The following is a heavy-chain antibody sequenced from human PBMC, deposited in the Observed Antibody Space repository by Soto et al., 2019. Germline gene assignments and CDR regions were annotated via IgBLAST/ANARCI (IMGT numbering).Heavy chain of an antibody. CDR2: IDPSDSYT. D-gene: IGHD1-1*01. V-gene: IGHV5-10-1*01. CDR3: ERARATTSYYYYYGMDV. CDR1: GYSFTSYW. J-gene: IGHJ6*02. Sequence: GESLKISCKGSGYSFTSYWISWVRQMPGKGLEWMGRIDPSDSYTNYSPSFQGHVTISADKSISTAYLQWSSLKASDTAMYYCERARATTSYYYYYGMDVWGQGTTVTV.